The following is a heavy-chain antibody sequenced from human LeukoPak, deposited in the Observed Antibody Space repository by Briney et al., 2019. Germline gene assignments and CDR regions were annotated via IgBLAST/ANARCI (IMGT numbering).Heavy chain of an antibody. CDR1: GYTFTSYG. J-gene: IGHJ4*02. Sequence: GASVKVSCKASGYTFTSYGISWVRQAPGQGLEWMGWISAGNGNTKYSQKFQGRVTITRDTSASTAYMELSSLRSEDTAVYYCARDRVDDILTGYLYWGQGTLVTVSS. D-gene: IGHD3-9*01. CDR2: ISAGNGNT. V-gene: IGHV1-18*01. CDR3: ARDRVDDILTGYLY.